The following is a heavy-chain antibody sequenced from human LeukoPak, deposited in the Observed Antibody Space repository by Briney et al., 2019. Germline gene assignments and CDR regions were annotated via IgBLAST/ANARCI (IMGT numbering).Heavy chain of an antibody. CDR3: ARVRYNSGYIFDY. Sequence: PGGSLRLSCAASGFTFSSYAMSWVRQAPGKGLEWVSYIGSGGSPIYYADSVRGRFSIPRDNGKNSLYLQMSSLRAEDTAVYYCARVRYNSGYIFDYWGQGALVTVSS. V-gene: IGHV3-48*04. J-gene: IGHJ4*02. CDR1: GFTFSSYA. D-gene: IGHD5-18*01. CDR2: IGSGGSPI.